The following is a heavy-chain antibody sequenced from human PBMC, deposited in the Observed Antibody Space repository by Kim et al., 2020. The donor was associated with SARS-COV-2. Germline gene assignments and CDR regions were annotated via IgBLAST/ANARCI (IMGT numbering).Heavy chain of an antibody. D-gene: IGHD6-19*01. CDR2: IYPGNGNT. CDR3: ARDNGEQWLLTN. CDR1: GYPFSTYA. J-gene: IGHJ4*02. Sequence: ASVNVSCKAAGYPFSTYALHWVRQAPGQRPDWMGWIYPGNGNTKYSERFQGRVTITRDTSASTAYMDLSSLRSEDTAVYYCARDNGEQWLLTNWGQGTLVTVSS. V-gene: IGHV1-3*01.